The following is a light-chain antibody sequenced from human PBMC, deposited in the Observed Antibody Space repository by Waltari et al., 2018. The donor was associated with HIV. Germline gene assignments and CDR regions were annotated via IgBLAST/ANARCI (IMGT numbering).Light chain of an antibody. J-gene: IGKJ2*01. V-gene: IGKV1-39*01. CDR3: QQSYETPYT. CDR1: QSITNS. Sequence: DIRMTQSPSSLSASVGDRVSITCRASQSITNSLNWYQQNPGKAPKLLIYSASNLQSGVPLRFSGSGSGTDFILTISGLQPEDFANYYCQQSYETPYTFGQGTKVEIK. CDR2: SAS.